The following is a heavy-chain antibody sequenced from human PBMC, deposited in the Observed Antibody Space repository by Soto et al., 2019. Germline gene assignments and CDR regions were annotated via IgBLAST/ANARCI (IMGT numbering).Heavy chain of an antibody. Sequence: SETLSLTCTVSGGSISSGGYYWSWIRQHPGKGLEWIGYIYYSGSTYYNPSLKSRVTISVDTSKNQFSLKLSSVTAADTAVYYCASDSTLTEAIYYYDRSGYYYVRAFDIWGQGXMVTV. J-gene: IGHJ3*02. CDR1: GGSISSGGYY. CDR3: ASDSTLTEAIYYYDRSGYYYVRAFDI. V-gene: IGHV4-31*03. CDR2: IYYSGST. D-gene: IGHD3-22*01.